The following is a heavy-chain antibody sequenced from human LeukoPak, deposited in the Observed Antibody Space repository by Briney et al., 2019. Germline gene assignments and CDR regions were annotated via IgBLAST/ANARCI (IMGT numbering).Heavy chain of an antibody. D-gene: IGHD6-13*01. Sequence: SETLSPTCAVYGGSFSGYYWSWIRQPPGKGLEWIGEINHSGSTNYNPSLKSRVTISVDTSKNQFSLKLSSVTAADTAVYYCAEEAAAGITYWGQGTLVTVSS. J-gene: IGHJ4*02. CDR3: AEEAAAGITY. V-gene: IGHV4-34*01. CDR1: GGSFSGYY. CDR2: INHSGST.